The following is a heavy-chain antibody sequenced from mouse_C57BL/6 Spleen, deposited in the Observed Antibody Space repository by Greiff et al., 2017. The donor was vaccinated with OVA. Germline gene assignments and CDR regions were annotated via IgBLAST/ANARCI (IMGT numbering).Heavy chain of an antibody. J-gene: IGHJ3*01. CDR2: INPNYGTT. Sequence: VQLKESGPELVKPGASVKISCKASGYSFTDYNMNWVKQSNGKSLEWIGVINPNYGTTSYNQKFKGKATCTVDQSSSTAYMQLNSLTSEDSAVYYCAREGNSRAWFAYWGQGTLVTVSA. CDR3: AREGNSRAWFAY. CDR1: GYSFTDYN. V-gene: IGHV1-39*01.